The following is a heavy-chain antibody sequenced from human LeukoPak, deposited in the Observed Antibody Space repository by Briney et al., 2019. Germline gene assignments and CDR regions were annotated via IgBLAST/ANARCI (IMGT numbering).Heavy chain of an antibody. J-gene: IGHJ4*02. Sequence: ASVKVSCKASGYTFTSYYMHWVRQAPGQGLEWMGIINPSGGSTSYAQKFQGRVTMTRDTSTSTVYMELSSLRAEDTAVHYCARDGPKVYGSGSYLDYWGQGTLVTVSS. CDR2: INPSGGST. V-gene: IGHV1-46*01. D-gene: IGHD3-10*01. CDR1: GYTFTSYY. CDR3: ARDGPKVYGSGSYLDY.